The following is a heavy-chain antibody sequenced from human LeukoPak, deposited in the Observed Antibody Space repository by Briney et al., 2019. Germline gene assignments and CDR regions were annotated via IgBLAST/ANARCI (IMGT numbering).Heavy chain of an antibody. Sequence: GASVKVSCKASGGTFSSYASSWVRQAPGQGLEWMGGVIPIFGTANYAQKFQGRVTITADESTSTAYMELSSLRSEDTAVYYCASAEHCSSTSCYGFDPWGQGTLVTVSS. CDR3: ASAEHCSSTSCYGFDP. D-gene: IGHD2-2*01. CDR1: GGTFSSYA. V-gene: IGHV1-69*13. J-gene: IGHJ5*02. CDR2: VIPIFGTA.